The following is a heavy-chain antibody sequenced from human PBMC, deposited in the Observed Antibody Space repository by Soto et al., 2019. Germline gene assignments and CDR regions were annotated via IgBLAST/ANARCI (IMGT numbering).Heavy chain of an antibody. V-gene: IGHV1-69*06. CDR1: GDIFSTYS. Sequence: QVQLVQSGAEVKKPGSSVKVSCKVSGDIFSTYSISWVRQAPGQGLVWLGGIIPILGTPSYAQRFQDRVIITRDKAPPTAYMGLNSREPEATAVNYGRRGGSGYVGGVNYRPAAWGRETLLTVS. CDR3: RRGGSGYVGGVNYRPAA. CDR2: IIPILGTP. J-gene: IGHJ5*02. D-gene: IGHD3-10*02.